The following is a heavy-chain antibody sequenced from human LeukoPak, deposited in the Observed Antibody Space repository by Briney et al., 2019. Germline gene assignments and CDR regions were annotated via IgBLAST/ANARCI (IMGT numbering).Heavy chain of an antibody. CDR2: IKQDGSVK. CDR1: GFTFSSYW. D-gene: IGHD2-2*01. J-gene: IGHJ6*04. CDR3: ARNGAKYCSTTSCYMDV. Sequence: GGSLRLSCAASGFTFSSYWMTWVRQAPGKGLEWVANIKQDGSVKYYMDSVEGRFTISRDNAKNSLYLQMNSLRAEDTAVYYCARNGAKYCSTTSCYMDVWGKGTTVTVSS. V-gene: IGHV3-7*01.